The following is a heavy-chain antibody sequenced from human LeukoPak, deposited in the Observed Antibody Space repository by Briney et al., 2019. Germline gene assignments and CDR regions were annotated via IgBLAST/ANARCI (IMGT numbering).Heavy chain of an antibody. Sequence: SETLSLTCTVSGGSISSARYFWSWIRQPAGKGLEWIGRIYTGGSTNYNPSLKSRVTISVDTSKNQFSLKLSSVTAADTAVYYCARDRPQYSSSWYDAFDIWGQGTMVTVSS. CDR3: ARDRPQYSSSWYDAFDI. V-gene: IGHV4-61*02. CDR1: GGSISSARYF. CDR2: IYTGGST. J-gene: IGHJ3*02. D-gene: IGHD6-13*01.